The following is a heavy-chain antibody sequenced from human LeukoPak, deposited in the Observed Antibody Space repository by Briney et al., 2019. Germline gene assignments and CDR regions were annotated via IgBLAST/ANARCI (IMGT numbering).Heavy chain of an antibody. V-gene: IGHV3-23*01. J-gene: IGHJ5*02. CDR2: ISGNGGGT. CDR3: ARQRGYCSSGVCRGWFDP. CDR1: GFTFSNYA. Sequence: GGSLRLSCAASGFTFSNYAMSWVRQTPGKGLEWVSSISGNGGGTYHADSVKGRFTVSRDNSKSTLYLQMNSLRAEDTAVYYCARQRGYCSSGVCRGWFDPWGQGTLVTVSS. D-gene: IGHD2-8*01.